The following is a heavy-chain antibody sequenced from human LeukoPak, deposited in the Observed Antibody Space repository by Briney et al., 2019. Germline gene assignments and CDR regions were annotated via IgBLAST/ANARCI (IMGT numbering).Heavy chain of an antibody. D-gene: IGHD2-15*01. V-gene: IGHV4-59*01. Sequence: SETLSLTCTVSGGSISSYYWSWIGQPPGKGLEWIGDIYYSGSTNYNPSLKSRVTISVDTSKNQFSLKLSSVTAADAAVYYCARSRRGYCSGGSCLNWFDPWGQGTLVTVSS. CDR3: ARSRRGYCSGGSCLNWFDP. CDR2: IYYSGST. CDR1: GGSISSYY. J-gene: IGHJ5*02.